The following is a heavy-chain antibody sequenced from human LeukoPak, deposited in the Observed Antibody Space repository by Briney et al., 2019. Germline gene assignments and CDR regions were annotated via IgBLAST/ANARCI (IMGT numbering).Heavy chain of an antibody. V-gene: IGHV5-51*01. D-gene: IGHD5-24*01. J-gene: IGHJ5*02. Sequence: GESLKISCKGSGYSFTSYWIGWGRQMPGKGLEWMGIIYPGDSDTRHSPSFQGQVTISADKSISTAYLQWSSPKASYTAMYYCARLGGEGRWLQFINWFDPWGQGTLVTVSS. CDR1: GYSFTSYW. CDR3: ARLGGEGRWLQFINWFDP. CDR2: IYPGDSDT.